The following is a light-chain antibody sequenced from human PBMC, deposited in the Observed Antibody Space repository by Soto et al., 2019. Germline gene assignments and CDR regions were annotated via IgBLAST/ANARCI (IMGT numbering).Light chain of an antibody. Sequence: DTQLTQSPSFLSASVGDRVTITCRASQGISSYLAWYQQKPGKAPKLLIYAASTLQSGVPSRFSGSGSGTEFTLTISSLQPEDFATYYCQQLNSYPQTFGGGTKVEIK. CDR3: QQLNSYPQT. CDR2: AAS. CDR1: QGISSY. J-gene: IGKJ4*01. V-gene: IGKV1-9*01.